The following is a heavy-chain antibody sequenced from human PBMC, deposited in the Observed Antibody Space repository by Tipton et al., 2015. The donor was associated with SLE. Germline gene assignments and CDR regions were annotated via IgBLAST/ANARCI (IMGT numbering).Heavy chain of an antibody. CDR2: IHHSGST. CDR3: ARQRGYYDGTPFPPWNFDL. CDR1: GGSIRSSNW. D-gene: IGHD3-16*01. Sequence: TLSLTCAVSGGSIRSSNWWSWVRQPPGKGLEWIGEIHHSGSTNSNPSLRSRLTISVDTSENHFSLNLNSVTAADTAVYFCARQRGYYDGTPFPPWNFDLWGRGTQVTVSS. J-gene: IGHJ2*01. V-gene: IGHV4-4*01.